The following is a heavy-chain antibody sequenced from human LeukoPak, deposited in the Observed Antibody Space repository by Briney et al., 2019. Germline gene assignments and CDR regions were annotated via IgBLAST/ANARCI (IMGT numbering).Heavy chain of an antibody. D-gene: IGHD3-3*01. J-gene: IGHJ4*02. CDR3: ALPLHYDFWSGYYRVFNY. CDR2: MNPNSGNT. CDR1: GYTFTSYD. Sequence: ASVTVSCKASGYTFTSYDFNWVRQATGQRPEWMGWMNPNSGNTGYAQKFQGRVTMTRNTSISTAYMELSSLRSEDTAVYYCALPLHYDFWSGYYRVFNYWGQGTLVTVSS. V-gene: IGHV1-8*01.